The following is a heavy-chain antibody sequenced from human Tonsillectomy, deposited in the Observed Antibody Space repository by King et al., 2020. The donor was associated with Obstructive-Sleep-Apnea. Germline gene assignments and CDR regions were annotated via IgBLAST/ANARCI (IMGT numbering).Heavy chain of an antibody. CDR2: IYPGDSDT. D-gene: IGHD3-10*01. Sequence: QLVQSGAEVKKPGESLKLSCQGSGYSFTSYWIGWVRQMPGKGLEWMGIIYPGDSDTRYSPSFQGQVTLSADKSISTAYLQLSSLQASDSGMYYCARQGRGITEFFQHWGQGTLVTVSS. CDR3: ARQGRGITEFFQH. V-gene: IGHV5-51*01. CDR1: GYSFTSYW. J-gene: IGHJ1*01.